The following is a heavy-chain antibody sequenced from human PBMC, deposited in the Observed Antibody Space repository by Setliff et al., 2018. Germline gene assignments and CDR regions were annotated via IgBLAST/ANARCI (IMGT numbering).Heavy chain of an antibody. CDR2: FHTGGAT. J-gene: IGHJ4*02. V-gene: IGHV4-61*09. CDR3: ARESATIGGFPLYYFDK. Sequence: KPSETLSLTCSVSGGSISSGGFYWSWIRQSAGRGLEWIGHFHTGGATDYNLSLKSRVTISLDSSKNQFSLRLSSVTAADAAVYFCARESATIGGFPLYYFDKWGQGIPVTVSS. CDR1: GGSISSGGFY. D-gene: IGHD3-10*01.